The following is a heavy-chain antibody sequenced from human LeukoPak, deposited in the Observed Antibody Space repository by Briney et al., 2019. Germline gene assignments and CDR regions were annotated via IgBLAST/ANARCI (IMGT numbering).Heavy chain of an antibody. CDR1: GYIFTDYY. Sequence: ASVKVSCKASGYIFTDYYMHWVRQAPGQELGWMGRINPNSGGTNYAQKFQGRVTMTRDTSVSTAYTELSSLRSEDTAVYYCAKDQRWESPHYLDSWSQGTLVTVSS. V-gene: IGHV1/OR15-1*02. CDR3: AKDQRWESPHYLDS. J-gene: IGHJ4*02. CDR2: INPNSGGT. D-gene: IGHD1-26*01.